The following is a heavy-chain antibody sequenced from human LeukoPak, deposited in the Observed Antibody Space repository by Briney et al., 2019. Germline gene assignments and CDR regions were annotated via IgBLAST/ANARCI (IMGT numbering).Heavy chain of an antibody. Sequence: GASLQISCKGSGYSFTSYWIGWVRPMPGQGLGWMGIIYPGDSDTSYSPSFQGQVTLSADNSISTAYLQWRSLKASDTAMYYCARQSGGSGDYWGQGTLVTVSS. CDR2: IYPGDSDT. V-gene: IGHV5-51*01. J-gene: IGHJ4*02. D-gene: IGHD3-16*01. CDR1: GYSFTSYW. CDR3: ARQSGGSGDY.